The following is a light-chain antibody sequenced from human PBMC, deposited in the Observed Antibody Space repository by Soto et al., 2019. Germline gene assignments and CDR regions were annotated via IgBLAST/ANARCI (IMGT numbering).Light chain of an antibody. CDR1: DSDIGGYDH. CDR2: DVT. V-gene: IGLV2-14*03. Sequence: QSVLTQPASVSASPGQSIAISCTGTDSDIGGYDHVSWYQQHPGKAPKLLIYDVTNRPSGVSSRFSGSKAGRTASLTISGLQTEDEADYYCRSHTSSTALVFGTGTRSPS. CDR3: RSHTSSTALV. J-gene: IGLJ1*01.